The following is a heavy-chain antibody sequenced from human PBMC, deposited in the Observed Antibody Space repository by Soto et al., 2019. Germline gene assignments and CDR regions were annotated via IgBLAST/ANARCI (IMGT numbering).Heavy chain of an antibody. D-gene: IGHD4-17*01. J-gene: IGHJ3*02. CDR3: ASLDYGDYDGDAFDI. V-gene: IGHV3-21*01. CDR2: ISSSSSYI. Sequence: GGSLRLSCAASGFTFSSYSMNWVRQAPGKGLEWVSSISSSSSYIYYADSVKGRFTISRDNAKNSLYLQMNSLRAEDTAVYYCASLDYGDYDGDAFDIWGQGTMVTVSS. CDR1: GFTFSSYS.